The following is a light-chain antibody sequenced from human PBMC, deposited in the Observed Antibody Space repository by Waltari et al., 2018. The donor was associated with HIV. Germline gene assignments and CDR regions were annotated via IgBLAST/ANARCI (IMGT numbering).Light chain of an antibody. J-gene: IGKJ3*01. CDR2: AAS. CDR3: QQSYSGLT. Sequence: IQMTQSPSSLSASLGDRIIIPCRASQTISTYVNWYQHKPGRAPNRLIYAASSLHSGVPSRFSGSGSGTDFTRTINSLQAEDFATYYCQQSYSGLTFGPGTKVD. CDR1: QTISTY. V-gene: IGKV1-39*01.